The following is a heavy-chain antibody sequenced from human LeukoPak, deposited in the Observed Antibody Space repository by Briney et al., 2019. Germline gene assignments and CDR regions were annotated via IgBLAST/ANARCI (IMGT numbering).Heavy chain of an antibody. V-gene: IGHV3-23*01. Sequence: GGSLRLSCAASEFTFSSYAMSWLRQAPGKGLEWVSAISDSGGSTYYADSVKGRFTISRDNSKNTVYLQMNSLRAEDTGVYYCAKDRRACSSSSCYYRFDYWGQGTLVTVSS. J-gene: IGHJ4*02. CDR1: EFTFSSYA. D-gene: IGHD2-2*01. CDR2: ISDSGGST. CDR3: AKDRRACSSSSCYYRFDY.